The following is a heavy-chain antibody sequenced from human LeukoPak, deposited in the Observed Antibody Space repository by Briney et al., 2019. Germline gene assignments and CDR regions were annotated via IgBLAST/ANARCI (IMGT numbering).Heavy chain of an antibody. CDR2: LNTDGSTT. J-gene: IGHJ1*01. V-gene: IGHV3-74*01. CDR3: YGGNAEN. CDR1: GFTFTSYW. Sequence: GGSLRLSCAASGFTFTSYWMYWVRQAPGKGLVWVSLLNTDGSTTNYADSVKGRFTISRDNAKNTVYLQMNSLRAEDTAVYYCYGGNAENWGQGTLVTVSS. D-gene: IGHD4-23*01.